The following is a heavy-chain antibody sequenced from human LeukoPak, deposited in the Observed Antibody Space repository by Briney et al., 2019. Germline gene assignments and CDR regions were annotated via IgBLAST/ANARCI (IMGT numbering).Heavy chain of an antibody. CDR1: GFTFSSYS. CDR2: ISSSSSDI. Sequence: PGGSLRLSCADSGFTFSSYSMNWVRQAPGKGLEWVSSISSSSSDIYYADSVKGRFTISRDNSKNTLYLQMNSLRAEDTAVYYCAKENLGIVSFGYWGQGTLVTVSS. J-gene: IGHJ4*02. V-gene: IGHV3-21*04. CDR3: AKENLGIVSFGY. D-gene: IGHD3-22*01.